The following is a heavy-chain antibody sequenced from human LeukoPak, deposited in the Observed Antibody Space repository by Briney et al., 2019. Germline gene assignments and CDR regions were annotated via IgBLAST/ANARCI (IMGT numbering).Heavy chain of an antibody. CDR3: ASWSYHHAVKGAFDI. D-gene: IGHD2-2*01. Sequence: GGSLRLSCAASGLTVSSNYMSWVRQAPGKGLEWVSVIYSGGSTYYADSVKGRFTISRDNSKNTLYLQMNSLRAEDTAVYYCASWSYHHAVKGAFDIWGQGTMVTVSS. CDR1: GLTVSSNY. V-gene: IGHV3-53*01. CDR2: IYSGGST. J-gene: IGHJ3*02.